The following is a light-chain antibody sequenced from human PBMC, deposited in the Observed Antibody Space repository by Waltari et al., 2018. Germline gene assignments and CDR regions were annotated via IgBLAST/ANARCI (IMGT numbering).Light chain of an antibody. V-gene: IGKV1-5*01. CDR1: QRINTW. CDR3: QQYYRYYT. Sequence: IQMTQSPSALSASVGDRVTIPCRASQRINTWMAWYKQRPGKAPKVLIYDVSTLESGVPSRFSGSGSGTEFTLAINNLQPEDFATYYCQQYYRYYTFGQGTKLEIK. J-gene: IGKJ2*01. CDR2: DVS.